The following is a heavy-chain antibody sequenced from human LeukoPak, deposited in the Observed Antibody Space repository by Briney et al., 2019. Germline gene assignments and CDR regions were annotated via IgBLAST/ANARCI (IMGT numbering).Heavy chain of an antibody. Sequence: ASVKVSCKASGYTFTSYYMHWVRQAPGQGLEWMGIINPSGGSTSYAQKFQGRVTMTRDTSTSIVYMELSSLRSEDTAVYYCARDILPSYSGYDRTLPDYWGQGTLVTVSS. J-gene: IGHJ4*02. D-gene: IGHD5-12*01. CDR1: GYTFTSYY. CDR2: INPSGGST. CDR3: ARDILPSYSGYDRTLPDY. V-gene: IGHV1-46*01.